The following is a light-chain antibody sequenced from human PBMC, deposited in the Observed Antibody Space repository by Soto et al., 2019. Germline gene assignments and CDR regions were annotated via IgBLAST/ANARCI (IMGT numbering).Light chain of an antibody. Sequence: EIVLTQSTGTLSLSPGERATLSCRASQSVSSTYLAWYQQKPGQAPRLLIYGASSRATGIPDRFSGSGAGTDFTLTVSRLEPEDFAGYYCQHYGSLVLTFGGGTKVEIK. CDR3: QHYGSLVLT. CDR1: QSVSSTY. V-gene: IGKV3-20*01. CDR2: GAS. J-gene: IGKJ4*01.